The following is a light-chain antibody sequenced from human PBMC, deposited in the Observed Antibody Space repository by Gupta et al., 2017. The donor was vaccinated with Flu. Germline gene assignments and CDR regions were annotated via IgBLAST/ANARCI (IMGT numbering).Light chain of an antibody. CDR3: QQTDNIPYT. CDR2: TGS. Sequence: DIQMTQYPSSLSASVGDRVTITCRASQNVRTYLNWYQQKPGRAPNLLIYTGSTLQTGVPSRFSGSGSGADFTLTISRLQPEDFATYYCQQTDNIPYTFGQGTKMEIK. V-gene: IGKV1-39*01. CDR1: QNVRTY. J-gene: IGKJ2*01.